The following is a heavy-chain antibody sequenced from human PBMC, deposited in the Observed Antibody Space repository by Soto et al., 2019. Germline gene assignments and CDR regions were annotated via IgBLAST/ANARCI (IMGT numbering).Heavy chain of an antibody. V-gene: IGHV4-4*02. CDR1: GGSISSDSW. CDR2: IHDGGTT. J-gene: IGHJ4*02. D-gene: IGHD6-13*01. CDR3: ASFSDRLTPATVLN. Sequence: SETLSLTCVVSGGSISSDSWWSWVRQSPEKGLEWIGEIHDGGTTHYNPSLESRLTVSMDKSKNQLSLKLNSVTAADTAVYYCASFSDRLTPATVLNWGQGALVTVSS.